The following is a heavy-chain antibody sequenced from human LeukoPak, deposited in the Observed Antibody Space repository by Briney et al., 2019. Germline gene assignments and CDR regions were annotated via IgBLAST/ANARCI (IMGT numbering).Heavy chain of an antibody. J-gene: IGHJ4*02. CDR1: GGTFSSYA. CDR2: IIPIFGTA. V-gene: IGHV1-69*01. D-gene: IGHD1-1*01. Sequence: ASVKVSCKASGGTFSSYAISWVRQAPGQGLEWMGGIIPIFGTANYAQKFQGRVTITADESTSTAYMELSSLRSEDTAVYYCAAGLQLENLGDFDYWGQGTLVTVSS. CDR3: AAGLQLENLGDFDY.